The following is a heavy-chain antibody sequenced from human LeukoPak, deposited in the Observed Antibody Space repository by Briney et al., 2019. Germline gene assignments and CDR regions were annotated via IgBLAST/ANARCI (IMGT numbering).Heavy chain of an antibody. J-gene: IGHJ4*02. V-gene: IGHV1-46*01. Sequence: ASVKVSCKASGYTFTSYYMHWVRQAPRQGLEWMGIINPSGGSTSYAQKFQGRVTMTREMSTSTVHMELSSLRSEDAAVYYCARGSNYYDSRQFDYWGQGTLVTVSS. CDR1: GYTFTSYY. D-gene: IGHD3-22*01. CDR2: INPSGGST. CDR3: ARGSNYYDSRQFDY.